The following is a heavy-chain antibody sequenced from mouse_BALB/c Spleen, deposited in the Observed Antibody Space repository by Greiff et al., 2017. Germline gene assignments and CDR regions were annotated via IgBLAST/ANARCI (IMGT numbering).Heavy chain of an antibody. Sequence: EVKLVESGPELVKPGASVKIPCKASGYTFTDYNMDWVKQSHGKSLEWIGDINPNNGGTIYNQKFKGKATLTVDKSSSTAYMELRSLTSEDTAVYYCARSRYYGTAWFAYWGQGTLVTVSA. J-gene: IGHJ3*01. D-gene: IGHD1-2*01. CDR3: ARSRYYGTAWFAY. CDR2: INPNNGGT. CDR1: GYTFTDYN. V-gene: IGHV1-18*01.